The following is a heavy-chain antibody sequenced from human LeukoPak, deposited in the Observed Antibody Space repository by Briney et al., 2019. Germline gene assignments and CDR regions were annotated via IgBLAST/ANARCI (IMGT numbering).Heavy chain of an antibody. Sequence: ASVKVSCKASGYTFTSYYMHWVRQAPGQGLEWMGIINPSGGSTSYAQKFQGRVTMTRDTSTSTVYMELSSLRSEDTAVYYCARVPPTSRRYYYDSSGYYGPVDYWGQGTLVTVSS. D-gene: IGHD3-22*01. J-gene: IGHJ4*02. CDR1: GYTFTSYY. CDR2: INPSGGST. CDR3: ARVPPTSRRYYYDSSGYYGPVDY. V-gene: IGHV1-46*01.